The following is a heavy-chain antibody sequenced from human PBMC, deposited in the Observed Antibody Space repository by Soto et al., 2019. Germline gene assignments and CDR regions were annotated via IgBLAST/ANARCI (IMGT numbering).Heavy chain of an antibody. CDR1: GYTFTTYD. J-gene: IGHJ4*02. Sequence: ASVKVSCKASGYTFTTYDINWVRQAAGQGLVRMGWMNPNSGNTGYAQKFQDRVTMTRDTSISTPYMELSDLRSEDTAVYYCARGQYFSDSSGYDDYWGQGTQVTVSS. D-gene: IGHD3-22*01. V-gene: IGHV1-8*02. CDR3: ARGQYFSDSSGYDDY. CDR2: MNPNSGNT.